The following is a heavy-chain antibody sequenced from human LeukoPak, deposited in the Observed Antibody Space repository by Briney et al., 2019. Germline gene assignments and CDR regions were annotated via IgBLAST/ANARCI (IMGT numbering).Heavy chain of an antibody. CDR1: GFTFTSSA. J-gene: IGHJ4*02. CDR3: AADHLHYDSSGSKEN. D-gene: IGHD3-22*01. Sequence: SVKVSCNASGFTFTSSAVQWVRQARGQRLEWIGWIVVGSGNTNYAQKFQERVTITRDMSTSTAYMELSSLRSEDTAVYYCAADHLHYDSSGSKENWGQGTLVTVSS. V-gene: IGHV1-58*01. CDR2: IVVGSGNT.